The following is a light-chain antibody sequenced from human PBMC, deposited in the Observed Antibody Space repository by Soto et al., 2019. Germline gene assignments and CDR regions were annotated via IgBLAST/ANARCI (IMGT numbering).Light chain of an antibody. V-gene: IGLV2-14*01. CDR3: CSFTSSTTYV. CDR1: SSDVGGYNY. CDR2: EVS. J-gene: IGLJ1*01. Sequence: QSVLTQPASVSGSLGQSITISCTGTSSDVGGYNYVSWYQQQPGKAPKLMIPEVSNRPSGISNRFSGSKSGNTASRIISGLQAEDEADYYCCSFTSSTTYVFGTGTKVTVL.